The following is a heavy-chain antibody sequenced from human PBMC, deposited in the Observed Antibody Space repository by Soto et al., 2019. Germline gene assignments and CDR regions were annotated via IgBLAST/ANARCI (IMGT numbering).Heavy chain of an antibody. CDR1: GFTFDAYA. CDR2: IGWNSGSI. V-gene: IGHV3-9*01. J-gene: IGHJ4*02. CDR3: VKDIRSNIVATIFDY. D-gene: IGHD5-12*01. Sequence: EVQLVESGGGLVQPGRSLRLSCAASGFTFDAYAMHWVRQAPGKGLEWVSGIGWNSGSIGYADSVKGQFTISRDNAKNSVYLQMHSLRAEDTALYYCVKDIRSNIVATIFDYWGQGTLVTVSS.